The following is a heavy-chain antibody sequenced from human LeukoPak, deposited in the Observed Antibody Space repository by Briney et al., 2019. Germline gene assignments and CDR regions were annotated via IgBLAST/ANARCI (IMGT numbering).Heavy chain of an antibody. CDR1: GFTFSDYY. D-gene: IGHD2-21*01. Sequence: AGGSLRLSCAASGFTFSDYYMSWIRQAPGKGLEWVSYISSSGSTIYYADSVKGRFTISRDNAKNSLYLQMNSLRAEDTAVYYCARGPMHIVVVIARYYFDYWGQGTLVTVSS. CDR3: ARGPMHIVVVIARYYFDY. J-gene: IGHJ4*02. V-gene: IGHV3-11*04. CDR2: ISSSGSTI.